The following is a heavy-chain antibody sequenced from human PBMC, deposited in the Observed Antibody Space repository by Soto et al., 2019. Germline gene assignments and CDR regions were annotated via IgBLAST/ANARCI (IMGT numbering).Heavy chain of an antibody. CDR3: ARGPMGDYLVSDYGHYYYYGMDV. Sequence: ASVKVSCKASGGTFSSYAISWVRQAPGQGLEWMGGIIPIFGTANYAQKFQGRVTITADESTSTAYMELSSLRSEDTAVYYCARGPMGDYLVSDYGHYYYYGMDVWGQGTTVTVSS. CDR1: GGTFSSYA. CDR2: IIPIFGTA. V-gene: IGHV1-69*13. J-gene: IGHJ6*02. D-gene: IGHD4-17*01.